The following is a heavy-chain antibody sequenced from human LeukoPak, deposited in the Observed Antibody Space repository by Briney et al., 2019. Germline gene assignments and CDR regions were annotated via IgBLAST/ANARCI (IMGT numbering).Heavy chain of an antibody. D-gene: IGHD3-3*01. CDR1: GGSISSGGYS. V-gene: IGHV4-30-2*01. J-gene: IGHJ5*02. CDR3: ARGFPAYYDFWSGYLNWFDP. Sequence: PSETLSLTCAVSGGSISSGGYSWSWIRQPPGKGLEWIGYIYHSGSTYYNPSLKSRVTISVDRSKNQFSLKLSSVTAAGTAVYYCARGFPAYYDFWSGYLNWFDPWGQGTLVTVSS. CDR2: IYHSGST.